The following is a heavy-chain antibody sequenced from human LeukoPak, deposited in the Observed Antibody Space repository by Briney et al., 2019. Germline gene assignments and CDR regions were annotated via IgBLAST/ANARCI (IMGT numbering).Heavy chain of an antibody. D-gene: IGHD1-26*01. J-gene: IGHJ4*02. V-gene: IGHV3-21*01. CDR1: GFTFSSYN. CDR3: ARDQGGSDPYYFDY. CDR2: ISSSSTYI. Sequence: GGSLRLSCAASGFTFSSYNMNWVRQAPWKGLEWVSSISSSSTYIYYADSVKGRFTISRDNAKKSLYLQMNSLRAEDTAVYYCARDQGGSDPYYFDYWGQGTLVTVSS.